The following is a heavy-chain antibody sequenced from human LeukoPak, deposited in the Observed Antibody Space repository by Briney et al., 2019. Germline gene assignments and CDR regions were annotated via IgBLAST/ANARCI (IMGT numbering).Heavy chain of an antibody. Sequence: GRSLRLSCAASGFTFSSYAMHWVRQAPAKGLEWVAVISYDGSNKYYADSVKGRFTISRDNSKNTLYLQMNSLRAEDTAVYYCAQGGAGEWELLGTFDYWGQGTLVTVSS. CDR3: AQGGAGEWELLGTFDY. CDR1: GFTFSSYA. V-gene: IGHV3-30-3*02. J-gene: IGHJ4*02. CDR2: ISYDGSNK. D-gene: IGHD1-26*01.